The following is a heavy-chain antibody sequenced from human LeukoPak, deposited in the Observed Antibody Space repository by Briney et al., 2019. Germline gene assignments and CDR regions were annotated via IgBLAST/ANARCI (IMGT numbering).Heavy chain of an antibody. CDR1: GFSFSSYA. CDR2: ITDSGTST. V-gene: IGHV3-23*01. Sequence: GGSLRLSCAASGFSFSSYAMSSVRQAPGKGLEWVSAITDSGTSTYYADSVKGRFTISRENSKNTLYLQMNSLRAEDTAVYYCAKGESIFEYWGQGTLVTVSS. J-gene: IGHJ4*02. CDR3: AKGESIFEY. D-gene: IGHD3-10*01.